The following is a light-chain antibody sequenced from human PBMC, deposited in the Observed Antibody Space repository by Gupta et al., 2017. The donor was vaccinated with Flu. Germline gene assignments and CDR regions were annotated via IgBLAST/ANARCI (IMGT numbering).Light chain of an antibody. V-gene: IGLV2-14*01. J-gene: IGLJ3*02. Sequence: QSARTHPAPESGSPGQSITISCTGTSSDVGGYNYVSWYQHHPGKAPKLMICEVINRPSGVSNRFSGSKSGNTSSLTISGLQAEDEADYYCSSYTSCNSLEFGGGTKLTVL. CDR1: SSDVGGYNY. CDR2: EVI. CDR3: SSYTSCNSLE.